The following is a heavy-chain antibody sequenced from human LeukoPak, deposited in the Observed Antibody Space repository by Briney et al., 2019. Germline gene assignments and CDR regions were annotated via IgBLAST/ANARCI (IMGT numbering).Heavy chain of an antibody. Sequence: ASVKVSCKASGYAFRTYGISWVRQAPGQGLEWMGIINPSGGSTSYAQKFQGRVTMTRDTSTSTVYMELSSLRSEDTAVYYCARAYSSGWSHSYYFDYWGQGTLVTVSS. V-gene: IGHV1-46*01. CDR1: GYAFRTYG. D-gene: IGHD6-19*01. CDR2: INPSGGST. J-gene: IGHJ4*02. CDR3: ARAYSSGWSHSYYFDY.